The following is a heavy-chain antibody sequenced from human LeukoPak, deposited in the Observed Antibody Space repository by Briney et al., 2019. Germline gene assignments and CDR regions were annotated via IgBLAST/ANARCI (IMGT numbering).Heavy chain of an antibody. V-gene: IGHV3-74*01. CDR2: INSDGSST. Sequence: GGSLRLSCAASGFTFSSYWMHWVCQAPGKGLVWVSRINSDGSSTSYADSVKGRFTISRDNAKNTLYLQMNSLRAEDTAVYYCARGRYYYDSSGYYSYWGQGTLVTVSS. D-gene: IGHD3-22*01. CDR1: GFTFSSYW. J-gene: IGHJ4*02. CDR3: ARGRYYYDSSGYYSY.